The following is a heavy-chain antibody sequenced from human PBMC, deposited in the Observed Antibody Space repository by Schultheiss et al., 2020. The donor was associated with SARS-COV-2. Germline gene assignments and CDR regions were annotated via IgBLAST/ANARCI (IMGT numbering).Heavy chain of an antibody. D-gene: IGHD2-2*01. J-gene: IGHJ4*02. CDR1: GGSISSGNW. V-gene: IGHV4-4*02. CDR3: ARIGYCSSTSCYHEFDY. Sequence: SETLSLTCAVSGGSISSGNWWSWVRQPPGKGLEWLGEIYHSGSTNYNPSLKSRVTISVDKSKNQFSLKLSSVTAADTAVYYCARIGYCSSTSCYHEFDYWGQGTLVTVSS. CDR2: IYHSGST.